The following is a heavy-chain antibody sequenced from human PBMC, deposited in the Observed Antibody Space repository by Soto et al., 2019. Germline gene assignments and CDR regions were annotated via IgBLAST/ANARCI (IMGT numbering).Heavy chain of an antibody. CDR2: INHSGST. J-gene: IGHJ5*02. CDR1: GGSFSGYY. Sequence: SETLSLTCAVYGGSFSGYYWSWIRQPPGKGLEWIGGINHSGSTNYNPSLKSRVTISVDTSKNQFSLKLSSVTAADTAVYYCARVDYYDSSGYYPWGQGTLVTVS. V-gene: IGHV4-34*01. CDR3: ARVDYYDSSGYYP. D-gene: IGHD3-22*01.